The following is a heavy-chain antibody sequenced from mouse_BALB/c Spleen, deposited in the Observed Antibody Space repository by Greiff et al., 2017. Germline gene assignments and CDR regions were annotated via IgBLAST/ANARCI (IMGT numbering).Heavy chain of an antibody. Sequence: DVKVVESGGGLVKPGGSLKLSCAASGFTFSSYAMSWVRQTPEKRLEWVASISSGGSTYYPDSVKGRFTISRDNARNILYLQMSSLRSEDTAMYYCARSISYLDYWGQGTTLTVSS. CDR3: ARSISYLDY. D-gene: IGHD1-1*01. CDR2: ISSGGST. J-gene: IGHJ2*01. CDR1: GFTFSSYA. V-gene: IGHV5-6-5*01.